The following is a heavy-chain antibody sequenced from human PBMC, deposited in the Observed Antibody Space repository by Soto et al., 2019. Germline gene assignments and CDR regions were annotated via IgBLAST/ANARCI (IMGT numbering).Heavy chain of an antibody. D-gene: IGHD4-17*01. CDR3: ACVHSPYDYLNWFAP. Sequence: ASVKVSCKASGYTFTSYCMHWVRHAPGQGLEWMGIINPSGGSTSYAQKFQGRVTMTRDTSTSTVYVELSSLRSEDTAVYYCACVHSPYDYLNWFAPWGQGTLVTVSS. J-gene: IGHJ5*02. CDR2: INPSGGST. V-gene: IGHV1-46*03. CDR1: GYTFTSYC.